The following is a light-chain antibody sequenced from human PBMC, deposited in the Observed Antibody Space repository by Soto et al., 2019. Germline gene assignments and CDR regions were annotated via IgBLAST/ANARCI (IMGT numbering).Light chain of an antibody. Sequence: QSVMTQPPSVSAAPGQKVTISCSGSSSNIGGNSVSWYQQLPGTAPKLLIYSNNQRPSGVPDRFSGSKSGTSASLAISGLQSEDEADYYCAAWDDSLNGRYVFGTGTKLTVL. V-gene: IGLV1-44*01. CDR2: SNN. J-gene: IGLJ1*01. CDR3: AAWDDSLNGRYV. CDR1: SSNIGGNS.